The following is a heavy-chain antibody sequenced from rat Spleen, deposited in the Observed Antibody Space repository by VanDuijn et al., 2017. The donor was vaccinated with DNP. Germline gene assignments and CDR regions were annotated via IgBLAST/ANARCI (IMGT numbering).Heavy chain of an antibody. CDR2: LSTGGDKS. V-gene: IGHV5S13*01. J-gene: IGHJ3*01. D-gene: IGHD1-2*01. Sequence: EVQLVESGGGLVQPGRSLKLSCAASGFTFSNYAMAWVRQAPTKGLEWVASLSTGGDKSAYRDSVKGRFIIFRDDAKNTQYLQMDSLRSEDTATYYCARREDYSSYVYGFAYWGQGTLVTVSS. CDR3: ARREDYSSYVYGFAY. CDR1: GFTFSNYA.